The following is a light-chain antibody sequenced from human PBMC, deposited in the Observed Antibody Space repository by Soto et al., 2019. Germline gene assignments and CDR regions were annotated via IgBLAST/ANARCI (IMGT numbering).Light chain of an antibody. V-gene: IGLV2-14*01. J-gene: IGLJ2*01. Sequence: QSALTQPASVSGSPGQSITISCTGTSSDVGGYNYVSCYQQHPGKANKLMIYEVSNRPSGVSHRFSGYKSGNTASLTISGLQAEDEDYYYCRSYTSSSAVVFGGGTKLTVL. CDR1: SSDVGGYNY. CDR2: EVS. CDR3: RSYTSSSAVV.